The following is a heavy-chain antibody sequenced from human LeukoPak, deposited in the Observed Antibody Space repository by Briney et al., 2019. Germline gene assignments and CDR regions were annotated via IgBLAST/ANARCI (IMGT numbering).Heavy chain of an antibody. V-gene: IGHV4-39*07. Sequence: SETLSLTCTVSGGSISSSSYYWGWIRQPPGKGLEWVGSIYYSGSTYYNPSLKSRVTISVDTSKNQFSLKLSSVTAADTAVYYCARVVIRYYYMDVWGKGTTVTVSS. CDR3: ARVVIRYYYMDV. J-gene: IGHJ6*03. D-gene: IGHD3-22*01. CDR1: GGSISSSSYY. CDR2: IYYSGST.